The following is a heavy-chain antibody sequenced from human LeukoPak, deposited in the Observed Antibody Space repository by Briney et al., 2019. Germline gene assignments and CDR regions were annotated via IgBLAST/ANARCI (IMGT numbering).Heavy chain of an antibody. D-gene: IGHD3-22*01. Sequence: PGGSLRLSCAASGFTFSSYAMHWVRQAPGKGLERVAVISYDGSNKYYADSVKGRFTISRDNSKNTLYLQMNGLRAEDTAVYYCARDRYPIGYDSSGRYFDYWGQGTLVTVSS. V-gene: IGHV3-30-3*01. CDR2: ISYDGSNK. CDR1: GFTFSSYA. J-gene: IGHJ4*02. CDR3: ARDRYPIGYDSSGRYFDY.